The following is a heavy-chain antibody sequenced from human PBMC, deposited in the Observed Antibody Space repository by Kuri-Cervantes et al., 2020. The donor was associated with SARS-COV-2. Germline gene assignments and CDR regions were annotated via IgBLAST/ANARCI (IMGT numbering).Heavy chain of an antibody. Sequence: SGPTLVKLTQTLTLTCTFSGFSLNTGGMCVSWIRQPPGKALEWLALIYWDDDKRYGPSLKSRLTITKDTSKNQVVLTMTNMDPVDTATYYCAHHLLHFDYWGQGTLVTVSS. J-gene: IGHJ4*02. CDR2: IYWDDDK. CDR1: GFSLNTGGMC. V-gene: IGHV2-5*08. CDR3: AHHLLHFDY.